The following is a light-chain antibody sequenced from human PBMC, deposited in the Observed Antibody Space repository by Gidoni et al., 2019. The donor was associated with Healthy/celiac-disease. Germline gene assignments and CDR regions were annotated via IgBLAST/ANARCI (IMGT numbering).Light chain of an antibody. CDR2: SAA. CDR1: QGISSY. Sequence: DIQLTQSPSSLSSSVGDRVTITCRVSQGISSYLNWYRQKQGKVPKPLLYSAANMKSGVPSRFIGSGSGRDFSITISSRQHQDVATYYGGRPYNGPLTFGGGTKVEIK. CDR3: GRPYNGPLT. V-gene: IGKV1-27*01. J-gene: IGKJ4*01.